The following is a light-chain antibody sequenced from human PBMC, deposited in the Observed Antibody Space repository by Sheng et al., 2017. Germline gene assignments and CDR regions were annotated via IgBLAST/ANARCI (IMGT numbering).Light chain of an antibody. CDR3: QVWDRGSEAV. V-gene: IGLV3-21*02. CDR1: RIGSKN. CDR2: DDS. Sequence: SYILTQPPSVSVAPGQTATITCGGTRIGSKNVHWYQQKPGRAPVVVVYDDSDRPSGIPERFSGSNSGSTATLTIVRVEVGDEADYHCQVWDRGSEAVFGGGTKLTVL. J-gene: IGLJ2*01.